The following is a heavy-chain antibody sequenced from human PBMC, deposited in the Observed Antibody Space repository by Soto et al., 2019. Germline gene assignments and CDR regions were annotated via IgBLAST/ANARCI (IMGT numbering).Heavy chain of an antibody. V-gene: IGHV1-69*13. CDR3: ARGWLYGDYSYYFDY. Sequence: GASVKVSCKVSGGTFSSYAISWVRQAPGQGLEWMGGIIPIFGTANYAQKFQGRVTITADESTSTAYMELSSLRSEDTAVYYCARGWLYGDYSYYFDYWGQGTLVTVSS. D-gene: IGHD4-17*01. J-gene: IGHJ4*02. CDR1: GGTFSSYA. CDR2: IIPIFGTA.